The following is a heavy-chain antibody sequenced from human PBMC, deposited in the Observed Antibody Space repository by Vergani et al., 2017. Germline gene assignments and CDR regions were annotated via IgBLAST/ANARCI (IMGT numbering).Heavy chain of an antibody. Sequence: QLVESGGGWVQLGGSLRLSCVVSGFDFSSYIMNWVRQAPGKGLEWVSFVSTGTKSQSYAESLKGRFTISRDSAKNSLYLQMDSLRAEDTAVYYCAGEYSSTSGRAFDFWGQGTKVTVSS. CDR2: VSTGTKSQ. D-gene: IGHD2-2*01. CDR1: GFDFSSYI. CDR3: AGEYSSTSGRAFDF. J-gene: IGHJ3*01. V-gene: IGHV3-48*01.